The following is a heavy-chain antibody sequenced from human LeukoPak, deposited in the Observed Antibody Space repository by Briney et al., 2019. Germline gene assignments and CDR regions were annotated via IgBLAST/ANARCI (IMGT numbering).Heavy chain of an antibody. Sequence: PGGSLRLSCAASGFTFSSYAMSWVRQAPGKGLEWVSAISGSGGSTYYADSVKGRFTTSRDNSKNTLYLQMNSLRAEDTAVYYCAKSRDLGYCSGGSCYPSYFDYWGQGTLVTVSS. CDR1: GFTFSSYA. CDR2: ISGSGGST. J-gene: IGHJ4*02. CDR3: AKSRDLGYCSGGSCYPSYFDY. D-gene: IGHD2-15*01. V-gene: IGHV3-23*01.